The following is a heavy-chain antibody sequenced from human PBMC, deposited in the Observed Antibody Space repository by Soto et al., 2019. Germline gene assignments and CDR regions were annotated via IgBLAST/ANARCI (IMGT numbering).Heavy chain of an antibody. CDR1: GFTFTSYA. V-gene: IGHV1-58*01. J-gene: IGHJ4*02. CDR2: IVVGSGNT. Sequence: ASVKVSCKASGFTFTSYAVQWVRQARGQRLEWIGWIVVGSGNTNYAQKFQERVTITRDMSTSTAYMELSSLRSEDTAVYYCAAELYSSPPFNKVDYWGQGTLVTVSS. D-gene: IGHD6-13*01. CDR3: AAELYSSPPFNKVDY.